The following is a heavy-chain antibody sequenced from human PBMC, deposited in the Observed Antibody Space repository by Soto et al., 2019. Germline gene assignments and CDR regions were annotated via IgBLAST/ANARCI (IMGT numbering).Heavy chain of an antibody. CDR2: ISGSGGST. D-gene: IGHD3-9*01. Sequence: GGSLRLSCAASGFTFSSYAMSWVRQAPGKGLEWVSAISGSGGSTYYADSVKGRFTISRDNSKNTLFLQMNSLRAEDTAVYYCANSQARGPYYDILTGYYNPYWFDPWGQGTLVTVSS. CDR1: GFTFSSYA. V-gene: IGHV3-23*01. J-gene: IGHJ5*02. CDR3: ANSQARGPYYDILTGYYNPYWFDP.